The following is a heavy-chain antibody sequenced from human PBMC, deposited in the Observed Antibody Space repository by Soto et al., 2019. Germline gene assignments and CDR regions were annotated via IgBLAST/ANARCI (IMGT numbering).Heavy chain of an antibody. CDR3: AKSPYDSSGYYLDY. J-gene: IGHJ4*02. CDR1: GFTFDDYA. CDR2: ISWDGGST. Sequence: VGSLRLSCAASGFTFDDYAMHWVRQAPGKGLEWVSLISWDGGSTYYADSVKGRFTTSRDNSKNSLYLQMNSLRAEDTALYYCAKSPYDSSGYYLDYWGQGALVTVSS. D-gene: IGHD3-22*01. V-gene: IGHV3-43D*04.